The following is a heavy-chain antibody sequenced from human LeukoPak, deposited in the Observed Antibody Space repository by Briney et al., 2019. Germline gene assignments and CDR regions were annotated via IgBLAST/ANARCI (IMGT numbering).Heavy chain of an antibody. J-gene: IGHJ4*02. V-gene: IGHV4-34*01. Sequence: KPSETLSLTCAVYGGSFSGYYWSWIRQPPGKGLEWIGEINHSGSTNYNPSLKSRVTISVDTSKNQFSLKLSSVTAADTAVYYCARRCSNYGRSGRCFDYWGQGTLVTVSS. D-gene: IGHD4-11*01. CDR3: ARRCSNYGRSGRCFDY. CDR2: INHSGST. CDR1: GGSFSGYY.